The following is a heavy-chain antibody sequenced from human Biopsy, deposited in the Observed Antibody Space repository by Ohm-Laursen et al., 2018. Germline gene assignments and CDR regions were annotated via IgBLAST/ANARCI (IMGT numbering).Heavy chain of an antibody. J-gene: IGHJ3*02. CDR3: AREAIGVATAFDI. CDR1: GVSISTYY. D-gene: IGHD5-12*01. CDR2: IYYSGST. V-gene: IGHV4-59*01. Sequence: SETLSLTCIVSGVSISTYYWSWIRQSPGRGLEWIAYIYYSGSTDYNPSLRSRVTISLDTSKNRFSLKLSSVTAADTAIYYCAREAIGVATAFDIWGQGTMVTVSS.